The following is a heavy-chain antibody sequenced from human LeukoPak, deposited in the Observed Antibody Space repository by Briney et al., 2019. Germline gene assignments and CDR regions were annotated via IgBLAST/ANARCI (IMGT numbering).Heavy chain of an antibody. CDR1: GGTFSSYA. Sequence: SVKVSCKASGGTFSSYAISWVRQAPGQGLEWMGGIIPIFGTANYAQKFQGRVTITADESTSTAYMELSSLRSEDTAVYYCASGYYYDSSGYYPFDYWGQGTLVTVSS. D-gene: IGHD3-22*01. J-gene: IGHJ4*02. V-gene: IGHV1-69*13. CDR2: IIPIFGTA. CDR3: ASGYYYDSSGYYPFDY.